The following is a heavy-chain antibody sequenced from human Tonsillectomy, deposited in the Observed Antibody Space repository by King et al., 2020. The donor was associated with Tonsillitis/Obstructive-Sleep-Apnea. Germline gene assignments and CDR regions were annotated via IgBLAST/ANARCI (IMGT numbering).Heavy chain of an antibody. D-gene: IGHD3-16*01. CDR2: GYYSGTT. CDR1: GGFISSSTYY. J-gene: IGHJ4*02. CDR3: ARHVVAASIMCVNY. V-gene: IGHV4-39*01. Sequence: LQLQESGPGLVKHSETLSLTCTVSGGFISSSTYYWGWIRQPPGKVLEWFGIGYYSGTTYYNPSLKSRVTITVDTSKNQFSLKMSSVTAADTALYYCARHVVAASIMCVNYWGQGTLVTVSS.